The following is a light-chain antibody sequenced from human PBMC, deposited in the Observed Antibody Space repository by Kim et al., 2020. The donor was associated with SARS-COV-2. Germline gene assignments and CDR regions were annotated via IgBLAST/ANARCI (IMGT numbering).Light chain of an antibody. V-gene: IGKV1-39*01. CDR1: QSISSY. CDR2: AAS. J-gene: IGKJ2*03. CDR3: QQSYSTPPGS. Sequence: ASVGDRVTIPCRASQSISSYLNWYQQKPGKAPKLLIYAASSLQSGVPSRFSGSGSGTDFTLTISSLQPEDFATYYCQQSYSTPPGSVGQGTKLEI.